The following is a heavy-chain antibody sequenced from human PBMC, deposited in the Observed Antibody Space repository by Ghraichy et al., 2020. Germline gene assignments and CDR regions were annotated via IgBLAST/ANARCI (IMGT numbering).Heavy chain of an antibody. D-gene: IGHD7-27*01. CDR1: GFTFSSYS. CDR3: ARTLDPRAGRDAFDI. J-gene: IGHJ3*02. CDR2: ISSSSSYI. Sequence: GGSLRLSCAASGFTFSSYSMNWVRQAPGKGLEWVSSISSSSSYIYYADSVKGRFTISRDNAKNSLYLQMNSLRAEDTAVYYCARTLDPRAGRDAFDIWGQGTMVTVSS. V-gene: IGHV3-21*01.